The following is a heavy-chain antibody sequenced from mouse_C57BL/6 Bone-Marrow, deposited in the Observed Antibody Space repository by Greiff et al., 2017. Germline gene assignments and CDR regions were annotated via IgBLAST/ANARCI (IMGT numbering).Heavy chain of an antibody. CDR3: ARSPVLDVYAMDY. Sequence: QVQLQQPGAELVKPGASVKLSCKASGYTFTSYWMHWVKQRPGQGLEWIGMIHPNSGSTNYNEKFKSKATLTVDKSSSTAYMQLSSLTSEDSAVYYCARSPVLDVYAMDYWGQGTSVTVSS. CDR2: IHPNSGST. CDR1: GYTFTSYW. V-gene: IGHV1-64*01. J-gene: IGHJ4*01.